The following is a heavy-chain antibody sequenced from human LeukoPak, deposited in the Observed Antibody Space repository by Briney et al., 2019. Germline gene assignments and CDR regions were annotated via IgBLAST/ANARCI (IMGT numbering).Heavy chain of an antibody. Sequence: ASVKVSCKASGYTFTGYYLHWVRQAPGQGLEWMGWINPNSGGTNNAQKFQGRVTMTRDTSISTAYMEVSRLRSDDTAVYYCARVGGSGYSSGWYGYWGQGTLVTVSS. D-gene: IGHD6-19*01. J-gene: IGHJ4*02. CDR3: ARVGGSGYSSGWYGY. CDR2: INPNSGGT. CDR1: GYTFTGYY. V-gene: IGHV1-2*02.